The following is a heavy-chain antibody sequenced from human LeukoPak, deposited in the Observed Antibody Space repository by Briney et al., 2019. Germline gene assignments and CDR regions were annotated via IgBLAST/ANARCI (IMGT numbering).Heavy chain of an antibody. J-gene: IGHJ4*02. Sequence: GGSLRLSCAASGFTFKNAWPSWVRQAPGKGLEWVGRIKSKVDGRTTQFAAPVKGRFSISRDDSKDTLYLQMNSLKTEDTAIYYCTTEGDTSGYTPFDYWGQGTLVTVSS. D-gene: IGHD3-22*01. CDR3: TTEGDTSGYTPFDY. CDR2: IKSKVDGRTT. CDR1: GFTFKNAW. V-gene: IGHV3-15*06.